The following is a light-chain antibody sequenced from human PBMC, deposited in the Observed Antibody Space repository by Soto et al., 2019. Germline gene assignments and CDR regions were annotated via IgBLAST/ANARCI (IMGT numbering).Light chain of an antibody. V-gene: IGLV2-14*01. J-gene: IGLJ1*01. CDR1: SSDVGGYYY. CDR3: SSYSSSSPYV. CDR2: DVS. Sequence: QSALTQPASVSGSPGQSITISCTGTSSDVGGYYYVSWYQQLPGKAPKLLISDVSSRPSGVSNRFSGSKSGNTASITISGLQAEDEADYYCSSYSSSSPYVFGTGTKLTVL.